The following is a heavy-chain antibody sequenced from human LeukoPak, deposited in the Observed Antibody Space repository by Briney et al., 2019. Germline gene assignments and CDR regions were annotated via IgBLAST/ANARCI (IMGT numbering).Heavy chain of an antibody. Sequence: PGGSLRLSCAASGFTFSSYSMNWVRQAPGKGLEWVSSISSSSSCIYYADSVKGRFTISRDNAKNSLYLQMNSLRAEDTAVYYCARAPGTAAEVWNTDYYYMDVWGKGTTVTVSS. CDR2: ISSSSSCI. CDR3: ARAPGTAAEVWNTDYYYMDV. D-gene: IGHD6-13*01. J-gene: IGHJ6*03. CDR1: GFTFSSYS. V-gene: IGHV3-21*01.